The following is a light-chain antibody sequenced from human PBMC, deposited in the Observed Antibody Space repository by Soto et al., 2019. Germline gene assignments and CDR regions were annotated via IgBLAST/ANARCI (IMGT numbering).Light chain of an antibody. CDR3: QQYNSYSYT. CDR2: KAS. J-gene: IGKJ2*01. Sequence: DIKMTQSPSTLSESVGDRVTITCRASQSISSWLAWYQQKPGKAPKLLIYKASSLESGVPSRFSGSGSGTEFTLTISSLQPDDFATYYCQQYNSYSYTFGQGTKLEIK. CDR1: QSISSW. V-gene: IGKV1-5*03.